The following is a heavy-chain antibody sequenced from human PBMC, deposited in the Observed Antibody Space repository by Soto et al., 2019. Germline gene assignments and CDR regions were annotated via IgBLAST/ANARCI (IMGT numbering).Heavy chain of an antibody. J-gene: IGHJ4*02. D-gene: IGHD3-9*01. V-gene: IGHV1-8*01. CDR3: ARGSFLNYDILTGYLVY. CDR1: GYTFTSYD. Sequence: ASVKVSCKASGYTFTSYDINWVRQATGQWLEWMGWMNPNSGNTGYAQKFQGRVTMTRNTSISTAYMELSSLRSEDTAVYYCARGSFLNYDILTGYLVYWGQGTLVTVSS. CDR2: MNPNSGNT.